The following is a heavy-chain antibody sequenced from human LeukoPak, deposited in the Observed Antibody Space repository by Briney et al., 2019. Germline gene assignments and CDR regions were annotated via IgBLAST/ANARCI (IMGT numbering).Heavy chain of an antibody. V-gene: IGHV3-30*04. J-gene: IGHJ4*02. D-gene: IGHD4-17*01. CDR1: GFTFSSYA. CDR2: ISYDGSNK. Sequence: GGSLRLSCAASGFTFSSYAIHWVRQAPGKGLEWVAVISYDGSNKYYADSVKGRFTISRDNSKNTLYLQMNSLRAEDTAVYYCARARGDYARAYFDYWGQGTLVTVSS. CDR3: ARARGDYARAYFDY.